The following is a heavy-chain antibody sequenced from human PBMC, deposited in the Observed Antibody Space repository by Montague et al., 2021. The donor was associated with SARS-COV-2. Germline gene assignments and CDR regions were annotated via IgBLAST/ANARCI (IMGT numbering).Heavy chain of an antibody. V-gene: IGHV4-39*01. CDR2: ISYSGST. Sequence: SETLSLTCVVSSGSISPSDTHYWGWVRQAPGKGLEWIATISYSGSTSYNPPLRSRVTISVDTSKNQISLNLRSVTAADTSVYYCARHSTTHAFGPWGQGILVTVSS. J-gene: IGHJ5*02. CDR1: SGSISPSDTHY. D-gene: IGHD1-1*01. CDR3: ARHSTTHAFGP.